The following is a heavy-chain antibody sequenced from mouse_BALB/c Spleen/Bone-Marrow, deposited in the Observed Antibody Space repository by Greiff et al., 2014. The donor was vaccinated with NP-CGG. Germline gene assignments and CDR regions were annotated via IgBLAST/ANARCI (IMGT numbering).Heavy chain of an antibody. D-gene: IGHD2-4*01. Sequence: QVQLQQPGPGLVAPSQSLSITCTVSGFSLTSYGVHWVRQPPGKGLEWLGVIWAGGSTIYNSALMSRLSISKDNSKSQVFLKMNSLQTDDTAMYYCASPIYYDYPLFAYWGQGTLVTVSA. J-gene: IGHJ3*01. CDR1: GFSLTSYG. V-gene: IGHV2-9*02. CDR2: IWAGGST. CDR3: ASPIYYDYPLFAY.